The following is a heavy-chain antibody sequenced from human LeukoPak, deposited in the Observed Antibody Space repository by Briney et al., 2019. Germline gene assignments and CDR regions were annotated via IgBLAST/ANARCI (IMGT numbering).Heavy chain of an antibody. CDR3: ARVVDTAPYYFDY. CDR2: IYHSGST. Sequence: SGTLSLTCEVSGDSITSPNWWSWGRPPPGKGQQWIGEIYHSGSTNYNPSLKSRVTIAVDKSRKKFSLKLTSVIAADTAVYYCARVVDTAPYYFDYWGQGTLVTVSS. D-gene: IGHD5-18*01. J-gene: IGHJ4*02. V-gene: IGHV4-4*02. CDR1: GDSITSPNW.